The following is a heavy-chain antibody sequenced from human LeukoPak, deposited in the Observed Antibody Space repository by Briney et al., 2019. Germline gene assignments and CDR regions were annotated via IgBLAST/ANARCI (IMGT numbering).Heavy chain of an antibody. CDR2: ISYDGSNK. D-gene: IGHD3-10*01. CDR1: GFTFSSYG. Sequence: GRSLRLSFAASGFTFSSYGMHWVRQAPGKGLEWVAVISYDGSNKYYADSVKGRFTISRDNSKNTLYLQMNSLRAEDTAVYYCAKSVDYYGSGSPSGIWGQGTMVTVSS. CDR3: AKSVDYYGSGSPSGI. V-gene: IGHV3-30*18. J-gene: IGHJ3*02.